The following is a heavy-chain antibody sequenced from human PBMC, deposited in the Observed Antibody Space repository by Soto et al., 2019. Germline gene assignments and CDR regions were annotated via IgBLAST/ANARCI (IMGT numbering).Heavy chain of an antibody. CDR1: ECFTCYG. Sequence: QVQLVQSGAEAKKPGASVKISCKASECFTCYGMQWVRQAPGQRPEWMGWINGGNGDTKYSQKFQGRVTFTRDTSASTAYMDLSSLRSEDTAVYYCARSGKAGIIVAGPIDYWGQGTLVTVSS. D-gene: IGHD6-19*01. CDR2: INGGNGDT. V-gene: IGHV1-3*01. CDR3: ARSGKAGIIVAGPIDY. J-gene: IGHJ4*02.